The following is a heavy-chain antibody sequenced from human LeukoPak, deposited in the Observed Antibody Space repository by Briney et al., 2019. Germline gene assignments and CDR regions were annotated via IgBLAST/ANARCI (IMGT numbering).Heavy chain of an antibody. D-gene: IGHD6-6*01. Sequence: GGSLRLSCAASGFTVSSNYMSWVRQAPGKGLEWVSVIYSGGSTYYADSVKGRFTISRVNSKNTLYLQMNSLRAEDTAVYYCARDFSSSEPLDYWGQGTLVTVSS. J-gene: IGHJ4*02. CDR3: ARDFSSSEPLDY. CDR1: GFTVSSNY. CDR2: IYSGGST. V-gene: IGHV3-66*01.